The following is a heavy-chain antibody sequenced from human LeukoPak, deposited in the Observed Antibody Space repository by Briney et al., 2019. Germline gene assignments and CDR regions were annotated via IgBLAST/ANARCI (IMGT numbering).Heavy chain of an antibody. CDR3: AKGLFSGYDKYLDS. D-gene: IGHD5-12*01. Sequence: EPGGSLRLSCAASGFTFSSYAMSWVRQAPGKGLEWVSTISGSGANTYYADSVKGRFTISRDNSKNTLYLQMNSLRAEDTAVYYCAKGLFSGYDKYLDSWGQGTLVTVSS. J-gene: IGHJ4*02. V-gene: IGHV3-23*01. CDR2: ISGSGANT. CDR1: GFTFSSYA.